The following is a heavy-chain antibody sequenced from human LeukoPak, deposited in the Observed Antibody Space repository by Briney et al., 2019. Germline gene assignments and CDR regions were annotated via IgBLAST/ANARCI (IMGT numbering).Heavy chain of an antibody. J-gene: IGHJ4*02. D-gene: IGHD3-22*01. Sequence: GRSLRLSCAASGFTFTNYAMNWVRQAPGKGLEWVATVSYDGTDTSYADSVKGRFAIFRDNSKNTLYMQMNSLRAEDTAVYYCAKAYYYDSSGYYYLGYWGQGTLVTVSP. CDR1: GFTFTNYA. CDR2: VSYDGTDT. V-gene: IGHV3-30*09. CDR3: AKAYYYDSSGYYYLGY.